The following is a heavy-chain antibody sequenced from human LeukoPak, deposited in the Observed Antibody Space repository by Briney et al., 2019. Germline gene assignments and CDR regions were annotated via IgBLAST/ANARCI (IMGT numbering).Heavy chain of an antibody. CDR2: ISGSGGST. V-gene: IGHV3-23*01. Sequence: PGGSLRLSSAASEFTFSSYGMSWVRQAPGKGLEWVSSISGSGGSTQYPDSVQGRFAISRDNSKNTLYLQMNSLRVEDTAVYYCAKDLNGYYYDSSGFGDWGQGTLVTVSS. D-gene: IGHD3-22*01. CDR3: AKDLNGYYYDSSGFGD. CDR1: EFTFSSYG. J-gene: IGHJ4*02.